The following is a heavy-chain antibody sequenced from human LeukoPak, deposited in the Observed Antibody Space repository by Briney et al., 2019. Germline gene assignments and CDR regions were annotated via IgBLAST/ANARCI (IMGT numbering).Heavy chain of an antibody. D-gene: IGHD6-19*01. V-gene: IGHV3-23*01. CDR2: ISGSGGST. CDR3: VRRAGIAVSDTSIFDY. CDR1: GFTFSSYS. Sequence: GGSLRLSCAASGFTFSSYSMNWVRQAPGKGLEWVSAISGSGGSTYYADSVKGRFTISRDNSKNTLYLQMNSLRADDTAVYYCVRRAGIAVSDTSIFDYWGQGTLVTVSS. J-gene: IGHJ4*02.